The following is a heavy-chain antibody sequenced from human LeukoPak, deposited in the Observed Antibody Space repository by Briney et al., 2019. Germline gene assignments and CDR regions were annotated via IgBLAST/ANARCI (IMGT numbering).Heavy chain of an antibody. J-gene: IGHJ4*02. D-gene: IGHD6-19*01. CDR1: GFTFSSYA. CDR2: ISGSGGRT. V-gene: IGHV3-23*01. Sequence: GGSLRLSCAASGFTFSSYAMSWVRQAPGKGLEGVSAISGSGGRTYYADSVKGRFNISRDNSKNTLYLQMNSLRAEDTAVYYCAKGSGWYKYWGQGTLVTVSS. CDR3: AKGSGWYKY.